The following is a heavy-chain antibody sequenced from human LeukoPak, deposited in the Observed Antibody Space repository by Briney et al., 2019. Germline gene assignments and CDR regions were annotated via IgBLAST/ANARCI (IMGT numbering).Heavy chain of an antibody. CDR1: GFTFSSYS. CDR3: ARDRYSGYDWAEKGWAFDI. CDR2: ISSSSSYI. Sequence: GGSLRLSCAASGFTFSSYSMNWVRQAPGKGLEWVSSISSSSSYIYYADSVKGRFTISRDNAKNSLYLQMNSLRAEDTAVYYCARDRYSGYDWAEKGWAFDIWGQGTMVTVSS. D-gene: IGHD5-12*01. V-gene: IGHV3-21*01. J-gene: IGHJ3*02.